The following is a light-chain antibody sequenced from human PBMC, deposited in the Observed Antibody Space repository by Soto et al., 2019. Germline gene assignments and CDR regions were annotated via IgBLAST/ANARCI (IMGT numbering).Light chain of an antibody. CDR2: EVS. J-gene: IGLJ1*01. Sequence: QSALTQPASVSGSPGQSITISCTRTSSDVGAYNYVSWYQQQPGKAPKLMIYEVSNRPSGVSNRFSGSKSGNTASLTSSGLQAEDEADYYCSSYTSSSPYVFGTGTKVNVL. CDR1: SSDVGAYNY. CDR3: SSYTSSSPYV. V-gene: IGLV2-14*01.